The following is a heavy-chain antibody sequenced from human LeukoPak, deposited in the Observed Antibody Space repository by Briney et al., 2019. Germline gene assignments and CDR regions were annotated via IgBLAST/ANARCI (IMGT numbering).Heavy chain of an antibody. V-gene: IGHV4-34*01. CDR2: INHSGST. D-gene: IGHD1-1*01. Sequence: SETLSLTCAVYGGSFRGYYWSWIRQPPGKGLEWIGEINHSGSTNYNPSLKSRFTISVDTSKNQFSLKLSSVTAEDTAVYYCARGLYNWNDDWFDPWGQGTLVTVSS. CDR3: ARGLYNWNDDWFDP. J-gene: IGHJ5*02. CDR1: GGSFRGYY.